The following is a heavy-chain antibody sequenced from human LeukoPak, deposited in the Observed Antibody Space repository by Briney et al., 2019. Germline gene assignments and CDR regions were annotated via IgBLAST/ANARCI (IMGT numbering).Heavy chain of an antibody. Sequence: GASVRVSCKASGYSFTSYDISWVRQAPGQGLEWMGWIKVYSGHTNYAQNLQGRVTLTTDTSTTTAYMELRSLRSDDSAVYYCAIWGVGHPGFACWGQGSLVTVSS. CDR2: IKVYSGHT. D-gene: IGHD3-10*01. J-gene: IGHJ4*02. V-gene: IGHV1-18*01. CDR1: GYSFTSYD. CDR3: AIWGVGHPGFAC.